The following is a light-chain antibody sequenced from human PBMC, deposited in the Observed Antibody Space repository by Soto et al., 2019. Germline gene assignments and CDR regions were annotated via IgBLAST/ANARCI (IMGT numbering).Light chain of an antibody. CDR2: GNT. J-gene: IGLJ2*01. CDR3: QSYSCSLSGVV. Sequence: QSVLTQPPSVSGAPGQRVTISCTGSSSNIGAGYDVHWYQQLPGTAPKLLIYGNTNRPSGVPDRFSGSKSGTSASLSITGLRVEDEADYYCQSYSCSLSGVVFGGGTKLTVL. CDR1: SSNIGAGYD. V-gene: IGLV1-40*01.